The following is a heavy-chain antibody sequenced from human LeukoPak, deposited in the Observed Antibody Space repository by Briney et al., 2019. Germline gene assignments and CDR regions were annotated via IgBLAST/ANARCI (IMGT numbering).Heavy chain of an antibody. CDR1: GYTFTNYG. V-gene: IGHV1-18*01. CDR3: ARDRGGGWFVY. D-gene: IGHD6-19*01. CDR2: ISAINANT. Sequence: ASVKVSCKASGYTFTNYGISWVRQAPGQGLEWMGWISAINANTNYAQKLQGRVTTTTDTSTSTAYMEMRSLRSDDTAVYYCARDRGGGWFVYWGQGTQVTVSS. J-gene: IGHJ4*02.